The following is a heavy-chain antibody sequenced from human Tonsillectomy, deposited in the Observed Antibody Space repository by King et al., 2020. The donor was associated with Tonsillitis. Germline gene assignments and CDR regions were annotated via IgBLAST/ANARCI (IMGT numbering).Heavy chain of an antibody. D-gene: IGHD2-2*01. CDR3: AKDISTRRVIRHFQH. CDR1: GFTFDDYA. Sequence: VQLVESGGGLVQPGRSLRLSCAASGFTFDDYAMHWVRQAPGKGLEWVSGISWNSGYIGYADSVKGRFTISRDNAKNSLYLQMNSLRAEDTALYYCAKDISTRRVIRHFQHWGQGTLVTVSS. J-gene: IGHJ1*01. CDR2: ISWNSGYI. V-gene: IGHV3-9*01.